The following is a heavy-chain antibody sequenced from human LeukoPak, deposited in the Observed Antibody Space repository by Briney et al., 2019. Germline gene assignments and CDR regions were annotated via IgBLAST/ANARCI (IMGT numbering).Heavy chain of an antibody. CDR1: GDSMSSGSYY. Sequence: SETLSLTCTVSGDSMSSGSYYWSWIRQSAGKGLEWIGRINTSGSTDYNPSLKSRVTISVDKSKNQFSLKLSSVTAADTAVYYCARRALVVVGYYFDYWGQGTLVTVSS. D-gene: IGHD2-15*01. CDR2: INTSGST. CDR3: ARRALVVVGYYFDY. J-gene: IGHJ4*02. V-gene: IGHV4-61*02.